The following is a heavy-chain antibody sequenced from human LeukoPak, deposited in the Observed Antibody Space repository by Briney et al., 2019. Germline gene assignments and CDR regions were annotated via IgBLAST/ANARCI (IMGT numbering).Heavy chain of an antibody. CDR2: ISHSGST. V-gene: IGHV4-38-2*02. J-gene: IGHJ4*02. CDR1: DYPISSGYF. CDR3: AREHCAGGYCYFLDY. Sequence: SETLSLTCSVTDYPISSGYFWGWIRQPPQKGLEWIATISHSGSTYFNPSLKSRVIVSIDASKNQFSLNLTSVTAADTAVYYCAREHCAGGYCYFLDYWGQGTLVTLSS. D-gene: IGHD3-16*02.